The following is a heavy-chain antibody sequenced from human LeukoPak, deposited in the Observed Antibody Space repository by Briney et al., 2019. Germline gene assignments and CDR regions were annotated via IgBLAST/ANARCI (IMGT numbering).Heavy chain of an antibody. D-gene: IGHD3-10*01. Sequence: SETLSLTCTVSGGSLSSSYWSWIRQTPGKGLEWIGNIYSGSTNYNPSFESRVTVSLDTSKNQFSLRLPSVTAADTALYYCARDGYGSGSYGWFDPWGQGTLVTVSS. CDR2: IYSGST. J-gene: IGHJ5*02. V-gene: IGHV4-59*01. CDR1: GGSLSSSY. CDR3: ARDGYGSGSYGWFDP.